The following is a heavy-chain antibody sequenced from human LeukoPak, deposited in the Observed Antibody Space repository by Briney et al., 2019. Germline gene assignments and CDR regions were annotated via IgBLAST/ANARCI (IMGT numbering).Heavy chain of an antibody. D-gene: IGHD3-16*02. Sequence: GGSLRLSCAASGFTFSSYWMHWVRQAPGKGLVWVSGINSDGSSTSYADSVKGRFTISRDNAKNTLYLQMNSLRAEDTAVYYCARTSYVWGSYRYSSLVDYWGQGTLVTVSS. J-gene: IGHJ4*02. V-gene: IGHV3-74*01. CDR1: GFTFSSYW. CDR2: INSDGSST. CDR3: ARTSYVWGSYRYSSLVDY.